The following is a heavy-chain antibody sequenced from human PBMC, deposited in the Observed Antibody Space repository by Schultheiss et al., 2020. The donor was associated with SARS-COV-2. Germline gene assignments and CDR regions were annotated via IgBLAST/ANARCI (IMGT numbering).Heavy chain of an antibody. CDR2: IYHSGST. V-gene: IGHV4-39*01. CDR3: ARTVYGDYFDY. D-gene: IGHD4-17*01. CDR1: GGSVSSGSYY. J-gene: IGHJ4*02. Sequence: SETLSLTCTVSGGSVSSGSYYWSWIRQPPGKGLEWIGSIYHSGSTYYNPSLKSRVTMSVDTSKNQFSLKVSSVTAADTAVYYCARTVYGDYFDYWGQGTLVTVSS.